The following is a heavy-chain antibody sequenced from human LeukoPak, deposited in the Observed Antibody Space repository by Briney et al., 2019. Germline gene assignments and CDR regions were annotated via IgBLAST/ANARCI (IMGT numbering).Heavy chain of an antibody. J-gene: IGHJ3*02. CDR3: ARHGPKPGTADALDI. Sequence: GEPLKISFKASGYSFPDYWSGWVRQMPGKGLEWMGIIYPGDSDTRESPSFQGQVTVSADTSINTAYLQWKSLRASDTAMYFCARHGPKPGTADALDIWGQGTMVTVSS. CDR1: GYSFPDYW. D-gene: IGHD1-14*01. CDR2: IYPGDSDT. V-gene: IGHV5-51*01.